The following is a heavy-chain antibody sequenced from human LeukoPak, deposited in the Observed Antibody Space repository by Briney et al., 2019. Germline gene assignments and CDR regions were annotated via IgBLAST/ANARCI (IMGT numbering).Heavy chain of an antibody. Sequence: SETLSLTCTVSGGSISSYYWSWFRQPPGKGLEWIGYIHDSGSTNYNPSLESRVTISVDTSKNQFSLKLSSVTAADTAVYYCARHLQYYGSGSDYQYYYYGMDVWGQGTTVTVSS. D-gene: IGHD3-10*01. V-gene: IGHV4-59*08. CDR3: ARHLQYYGSGSDYQYYYYGMDV. J-gene: IGHJ6*02. CDR2: IHDSGST. CDR1: GGSISSYY.